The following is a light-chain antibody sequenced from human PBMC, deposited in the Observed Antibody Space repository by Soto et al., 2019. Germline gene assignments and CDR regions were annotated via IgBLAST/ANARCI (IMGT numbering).Light chain of an antibody. Sequence: QSVLTQPSSLSWSPGQSIAISLPGTTNYVGAYDFVSWYQQHPGRAPKLLIYDVNNRPSGISSRFSGSKSGNTASLTISGLQVEDEAEYYCSSYTTGSAEVFGTGTKVTVL. CDR3: SSYTTGSAEV. J-gene: IGLJ1*01. V-gene: IGLV2-14*03. CDR1: TNYVGAYDF. CDR2: DVN.